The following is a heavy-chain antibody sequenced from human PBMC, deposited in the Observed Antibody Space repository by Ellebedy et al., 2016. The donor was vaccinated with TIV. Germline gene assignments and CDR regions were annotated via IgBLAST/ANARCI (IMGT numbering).Heavy chain of an antibody. CDR3: ASRYSGSSYHYFDD. Sequence: MPGGSLRLSCTVSGGSISSNYWDWIRQPPGKGLEWIGYIYNSVITNYNPSLKSRVTMSVDTSKRQLSLTLRSVTAADTAVYYCASRYSGSSYHYFDDWGQGTVVIVSS. J-gene: IGHJ4*02. V-gene: IGHV4-59*08. CDR2: IYNSVIT. D-gene: IGHD1-26*01. CDR1: GGSISSNY.